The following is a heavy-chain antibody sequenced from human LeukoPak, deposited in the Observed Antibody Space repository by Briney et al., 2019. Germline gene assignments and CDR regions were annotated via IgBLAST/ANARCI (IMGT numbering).Heavy chain of an antibody. D-gene: IGHD3-10*01. CDR2: INPNSGGT. CDR1: GYTFTGYY. V-gene: IGHV1-2*02. CDR3: VRAGSGSFLFDY. Sequence: GASVKVSCKASGYTFTGYYMHWVRQAPGQGLEWMVWINPNSGGTNYAQKFQGRVTMTRDTSISTAYMELSRLRSDDTAVYYCVRAGSGSFLFDYWGQGTLVTVSS. J-gene: IGHJ4*02.